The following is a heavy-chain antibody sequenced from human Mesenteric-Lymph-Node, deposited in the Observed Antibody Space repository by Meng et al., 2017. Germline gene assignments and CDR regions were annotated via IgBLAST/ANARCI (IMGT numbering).Heavy chain of an antibody. CDR2: INGGGDST. V-gene: IGHV3-23*04. J-gene: IGHJ4*02. CDR3: AKLITFGGPQAD. Sequence: EVKLVEVGGGLVQAGGSLRLSCAASGFTFRNYGMGWVRQAPGKGLEWVSAINGGGDSTDYADSVKGRFTISRDNSKNTLYLQMNSLRADDTAVYYCAKLITFGGPQADWGQGSLVTVSS. D-gene: IGHD3-16*01. CDR1: GFTFRNYG.